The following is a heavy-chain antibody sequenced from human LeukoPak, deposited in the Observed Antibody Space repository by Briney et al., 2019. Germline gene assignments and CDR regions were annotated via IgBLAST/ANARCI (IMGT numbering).Heavy chain of an antibody. V-gene: IGHV3-15*01. J-gene: IGHJ5*02. CDR2: MKSKPEGGTT. CDR1: GFTFVNAS. Sequence: GVSLRLSCLTSGFTFVNASMSWVRQAPGKGLEWVGLMKSKPEGGTTFYAAPVRGRFTISRDDSRNTLYLQMTSLTIGDTGVYYCTTGNPWGQGTLVTVSS. CDR3: TTGNP.